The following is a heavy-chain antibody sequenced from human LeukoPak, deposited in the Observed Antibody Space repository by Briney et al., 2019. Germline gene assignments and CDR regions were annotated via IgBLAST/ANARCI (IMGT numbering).Heavy chain of an antibody. D-gene: IGHD5-18*01. J-gene: IGHJ4*02. CDR2: IIPIFGTA. Sequence: SVKVSCKASGGTFSSYAISWVRQAPGQGLEWMGGIIPIFGTANYAQKFQGRVTITADESTSTAYMELSSLRSEDTAVYYCARVRVIRGYSYGLNYYFDYWGQGTLVTVSS. CDR3: ARVRVIRGYSYGLNYYFDY. CDR1: GGTFSSYA. V-gene: IGHV1-69*13.